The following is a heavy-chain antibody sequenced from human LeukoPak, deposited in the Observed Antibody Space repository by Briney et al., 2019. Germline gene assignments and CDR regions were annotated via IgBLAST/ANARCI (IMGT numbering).Heavy chain of an antibody. Sequence: ASVKVSCKTSGYSFIDYYIHWVRQAPGQGLEWMGWINSNSADTNYAQNFQARVTMNRDTSISTAYMELSRLRFDDTAVYYCARSPDILTGEKFDYWGQGTLVTVSS. CDR1: GYSFIDYY. J-gene: IGHJ4*02. V-gene: IGHV1-2*02. CDR2: INSNSADT. D-gene: IGHD3-9*01. CDR3: ARSPDILTGEKFDY.